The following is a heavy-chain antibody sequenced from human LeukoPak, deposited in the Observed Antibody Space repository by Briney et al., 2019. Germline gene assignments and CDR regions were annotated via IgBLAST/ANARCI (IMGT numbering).Heavy chain of an antibody. J-gene: IGHJ5*02. CDR2: ISGIGGST. V-gene: IGHV3-23*01. D-gene: IGHD2-2*01. CDR1: GFTFSSYA. Sequence: GGSLRLSCAASGFTFSSYAMRWVRQAPGKGLEWVSAISGIGGSTYYADSGKGRVTISKDNSKNTLYLQMNSLRAEDTAVYYCAKGYSIVVVPAAPPGDPWGQGTLVTVSS. CDR3: AKGYSIVVVPAAPPGDP.